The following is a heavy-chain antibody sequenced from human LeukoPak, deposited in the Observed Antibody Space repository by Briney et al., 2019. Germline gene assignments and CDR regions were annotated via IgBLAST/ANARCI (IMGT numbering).Heavy chain of an antibody. CDR3: ANGGRIFGVVTPLVG. CDR2: ISYDGSNK. J-gene: IGHJ4*02. D-gene: IGHD3-3*01. CDR1: GFTFSSYG. V-gene: IGHV3-30*18. Sequence: RGSLRLSCAASGFTFSSYGMHWVRQAPGKGLEWVAVISYDGSNKYYADSVKGRFTISRDNSKNTLYLQMTSLRAEDTAVYYCANGGRIFGVVTPLVGWGQGTLVTVSS.